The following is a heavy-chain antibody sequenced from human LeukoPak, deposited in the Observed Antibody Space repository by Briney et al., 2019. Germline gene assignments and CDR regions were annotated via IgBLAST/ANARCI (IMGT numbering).Heavy chain of an antibody. Sequence: GGSLRLSCAASGFTFSSYAMSWVRQAPGKGLEWVSTISSYDDATFYADSVKGRFTISRDNSKNTLYLHMNSLRAEDTAVYYCARAARHYDFWSGSHLDYMDVWGKGTTVTVSS. CDR2: ISSYDDAT. CDR3: ARAARHYDFWSGSHLDYMDV. J-gene: IGHJ6*03. V-gene: IGHV3-23*01. D-gene: IGHD3-3*01. CDR1: GFTFSSYA.